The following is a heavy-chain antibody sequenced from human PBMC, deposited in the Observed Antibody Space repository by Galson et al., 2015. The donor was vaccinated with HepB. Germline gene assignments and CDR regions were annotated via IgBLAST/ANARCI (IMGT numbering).Heavy chain of an antibody. Sequence: SVKVSCKASGYTFTSYGISWVRQAPGQGLEWMGWISAYNGNTNYAQKLQGRVTMTTDTSTSTAYRELRSLRSDDTAVYYCARDLGGYSYDSSGYYPAPFDYWGQGTLVTVSS. CDR2: ISAYNGNT. V-gene: IGHV1-18*04. D-gene: IGHD3-22*01. J-gene: IGHJ4*02. CDR3: ARDLGGYSYDSSGYYPAPFDY. CDR1: GYTFTSYG.